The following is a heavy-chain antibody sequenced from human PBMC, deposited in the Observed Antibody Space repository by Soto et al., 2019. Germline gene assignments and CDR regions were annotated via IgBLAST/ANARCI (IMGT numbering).Heavy chain of an antibody. CDR1: GFTFNSYA. Sequence: EVQLLESGGGLVHPGVSLSLSCAASGFTFNSYAMNWVRRVPGTGLEWVSGITSTGGTKFYADSVKGLFTISRDSSKSTVFLQMKSLRVEATGVYYCAKLKGPLMGILPTLYLEYWGQGTLVTVSA. J-gene: IGHJ4*02. V-gene: IGHV3-23*01. CDR3: AKLKGPLMGILPTLYLEY. D-gene: IGHD2-15*01. CDR2: ITSTGGTK.